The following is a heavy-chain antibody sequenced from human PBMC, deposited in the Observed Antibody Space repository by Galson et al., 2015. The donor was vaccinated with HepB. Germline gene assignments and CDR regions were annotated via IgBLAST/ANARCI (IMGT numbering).Heavy chain of an antibody. J-gene: IGHJ4*02. CDR1: GGPLSQNY. CDR3: ARIPFYWDGFDY. D-gene: IGHD1-1*01. V-gene: IGHV4-34*01. Sequence: LSLTCAVYGGPLSQNYWTWIRQPPGKGLEWIGEINYNGATTHYNPALRSRVTMSRDSSDNQFSLTLTSVTAADTAVYYCARIPFYWDGFDYWSQGALVTVSS. CDR2: INYNGATT.